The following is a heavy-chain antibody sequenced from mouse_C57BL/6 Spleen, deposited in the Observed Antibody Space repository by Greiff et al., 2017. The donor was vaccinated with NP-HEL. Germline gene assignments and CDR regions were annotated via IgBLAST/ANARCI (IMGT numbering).Heavy chain of an antibody. J-gene: IGHJ1*03. CDR2: IDPSDSYT. CDR1: GYTFTSYW. D-gene: IGHD1-1*01. V-gene: IGHV1-59*01. CDR3: ARPYYGSSYWYFDD. Sequence: QVQLQQPGAELVRPGTSVKLSCKASGYTFTSYWMHWVKQRPGQGLEWIGVIDPSDSYTNYNQKFKGKATLTVDTSSSTAYMQLSSLTSEDSAVYYCARPYYGSSYWYFDDWGTGTTVTVSS.